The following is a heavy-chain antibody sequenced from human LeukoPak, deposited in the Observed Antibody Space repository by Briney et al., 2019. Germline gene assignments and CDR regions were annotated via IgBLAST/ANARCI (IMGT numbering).Heavy chain of an antibody. CDR1: GFDFSNSF. CDR3: GKGSLAVPATPLDF. Sequence: TGGSLRLSCTASGFDFSNSFMSWIRLAPGKGLEWISYISSRSTTIYYADSVKGRFTISRDNAKNTVYLQMNNLRVDDTAVFYCGKGSLAVPATPLDFWGQGTLVTVSS. CDR2: ISSRSTTI. V-gene: IGHV3-11*01. J-gene: IGHJ4*02. D-gene: IGHD2-15*01.